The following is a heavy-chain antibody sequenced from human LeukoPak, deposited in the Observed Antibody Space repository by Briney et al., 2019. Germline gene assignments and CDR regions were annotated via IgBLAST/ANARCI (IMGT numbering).Heavy chain of an antibody. Sequence: GGSLRLSCAASGFTFSSYAMSWVRQAPGKGLEWVSAISGRDGSTYHADSVKGRLTISRDNSKNTLYLQMNSLRAEDTAVYYCARGVRVSFDIWGQGTMVTVSS. CDR1: GFTFSSYA. CDR2: ISGRDGST. D-gene: IGHD6-13*01. J-gene: IGHJ3*02. CDR3: ARGVRVSFDI. V-gene: IGHV3-23*01.